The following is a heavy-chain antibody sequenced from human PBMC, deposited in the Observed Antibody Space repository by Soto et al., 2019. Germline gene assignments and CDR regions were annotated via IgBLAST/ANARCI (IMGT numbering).Heavy chain of an antibody. J-gene: IGHJ6*03. CDR1: GGSISSYY. Sequence: SETLSLTCTVSGGSISSYYWSWIRQPPGKGLEWIGYIYYSGSTNYNPSLKSRVTISVDTSKNQFSLKLSPVTAADTAVYYCARVVSDLYYYYYMDVWGKGTTVTVSS. CDR2: IYYSGST. V-gene: IGHV4-59*01. CDR3: ARVVSDLYYYYYMDV.